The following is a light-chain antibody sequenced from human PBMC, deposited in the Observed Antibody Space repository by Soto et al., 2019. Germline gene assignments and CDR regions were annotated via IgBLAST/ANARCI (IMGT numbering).Light chain of an antibody. J-gene: IGKJ1*01. Sequence: EIVMTQSPAPLSVSPGESATLSCRASQSVSNNLTWYQQKPGQPPRILIYGASTRATGVPGRFSGSGSGTEFTLTLSSLQSEDFAVYYCQQYNDWWTFGQGTKVDIK. CDR3: QQYNDWWT. CDR1: QSVSNN. CDR2: GAS. V-gene: IGKV3-15*01.